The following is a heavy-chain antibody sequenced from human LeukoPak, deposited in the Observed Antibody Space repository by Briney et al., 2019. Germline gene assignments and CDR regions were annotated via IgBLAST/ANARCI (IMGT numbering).Heavy chain of an antibody. D-gene: IGHD7-27*01. V-gene: IGHV4-59*01. J-gene: IGHJ3*02. Sequence: PSETLSLTCSVSGVSISSNYWNWIRQPPGKGLEWSGYIYYSGSTNYNPSLKSRATISVDTSKNQFSLKVSSVTAADTAVYYCARGSRGDGAAFDIWGQGTMVTVSS. CDR2: IYYSGST. CDR3: ARGSRGDGAAFDI. CDR1: GVSISSNY.